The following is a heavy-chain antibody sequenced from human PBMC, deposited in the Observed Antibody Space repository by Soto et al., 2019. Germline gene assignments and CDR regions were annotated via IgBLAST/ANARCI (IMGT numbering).Heavy chain of an antibody. D-gene: IGHD6-13*01. CDR3: AKDGDSSSWGLNWFDP. CDR1: GFTLSAYA. CDR2: ISYDGSNK. V-gene: IGHV3-30*18. J-gene: IGHJ5*02. Sequence: AGGSLRLSCAASGFTLSAYAMNWVRQAPGKGLEWVAVISYDGSNKYYADSVKGRFTISRDNSKNTLYLQMNSLRAEDTAVYYCAKDGDSSSWGLNWFDPWGQGTLVTVSS.